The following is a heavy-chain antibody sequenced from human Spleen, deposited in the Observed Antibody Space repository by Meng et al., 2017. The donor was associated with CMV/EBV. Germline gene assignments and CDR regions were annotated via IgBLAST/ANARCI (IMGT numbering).Heavy chain of an antibody. CDR3: ARDKYWFDP. V-gene: IGHV3-53*01. Sequence: LRVTCAASGFTVSSNYMSWVRQAPGKGLEWVSVIYSGGSTYYADSVKGRFTISRDNSKNTLYLQMNSLRAEDTAVYYCARDKYWFDPWGQGTLVTVSS. CDR1: GFTVSSNY. J-gene: IGHJ5*02. CDR2: IYSGGST.